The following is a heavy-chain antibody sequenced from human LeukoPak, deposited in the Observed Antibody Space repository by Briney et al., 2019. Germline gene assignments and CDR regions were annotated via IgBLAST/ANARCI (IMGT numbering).Heavy chain of an antibody. CDR2: ITGGSIYI. V-gene: IGHV3-21*01. CDR3: VRSDSSGYYFEY. CDR1: GFTFSSYS. J-gene: IGHJ4*02. D-gene: IGHD3-22*01. Sequence: GGSLRLSCAASGFTFSSYSMNWVRQAPGKGLEWVSSITGGSIYIYYADSVKGRFTISRDNAKNSLYLQMNSLRAEDTAVYYCVRSDSSGYYFEYWGQRTLVTVSS.